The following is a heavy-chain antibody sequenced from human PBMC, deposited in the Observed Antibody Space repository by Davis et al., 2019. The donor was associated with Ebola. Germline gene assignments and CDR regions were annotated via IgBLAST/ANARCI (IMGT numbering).Heavy chain of an antibody. D-gene: IGHD6-13*01. CDR3: AGGYGIRWYDWFDP. CDR1: GASISSDNW. J-gene: IGHJ5*02. V-gene: IGHV4-4*02. Sequence: MPSETLSLTCSVSGASISSDNWWSWVRQPPGKGLEWIGEIYHRGSTNYNPSLKSRVTISVDKSKNQFSLNLSSVIAADTAVYYCAGGYGIRWYDWFDPWGQGTLVTVSS. CDR2: IYHRGST.